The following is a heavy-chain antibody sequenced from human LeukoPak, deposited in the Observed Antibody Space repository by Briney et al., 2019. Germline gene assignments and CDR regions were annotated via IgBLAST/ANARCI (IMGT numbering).Heavy chain of an antibody. Sequence: RPGGSLRLSCAASGFTFSSYWMNWVRQAPGKGLEWVSAISASGGSTYDADFVQGHFTISRDNSKNTLYLQMDSLRADDTAVYYCAKEGGDHQYFDYWGQGTLVTVSS. V-gene: IGHV3-23*01. CDR3: AKEGGDHQYFDY. D-gene: IGHD4-17*01. CDR2: ISASGGST. CDR1: GFTFSSYW. J-gene: IGHJ4*02.